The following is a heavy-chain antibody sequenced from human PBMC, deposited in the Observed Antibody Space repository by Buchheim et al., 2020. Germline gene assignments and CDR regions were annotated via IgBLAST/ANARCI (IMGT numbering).Heavy chain of an antibody. CDR1: GFTFRNYA. CDR3: AKRSYSGYDSELDY. V-gene: IGHV3-23*01. Sequence: EVQLLESGGGLVQPGGSLRLSCAASGFTFRNYAMTWVRQAPGKGLEWVSTVSGSGGSTYYADSVKGRFTISRDNSTQTLYSQMTSLRAEDTALYYCAKRSYSGYDSELDYWGQGTL. D-gene: IGHD5-12*01. J-gene: IGHJ4*02. CDR2: VSGSGGST.